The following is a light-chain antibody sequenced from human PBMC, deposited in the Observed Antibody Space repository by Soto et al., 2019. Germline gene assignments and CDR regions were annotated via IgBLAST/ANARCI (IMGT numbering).Light chain of an antibody. CDR2: DAS. CDR1: QTISSW. Sequence: IQLTQSPSSLSSSVGDRVTITCPASQTISSWLAWYQQKPGKAPKLLIYDASSLESGVPSRFSGSGSGTEFTLTISSLQSEDFAVYYCQQYNNWPPITFGQGTRLEI. CDR3: QQYNNWPPIT. V-gene: IGKV1-5*01. J-gene: IGKJ5*01.